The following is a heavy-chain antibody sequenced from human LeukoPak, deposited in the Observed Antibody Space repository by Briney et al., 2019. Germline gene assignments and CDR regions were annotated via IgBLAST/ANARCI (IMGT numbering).Heavy chain of an antibody. CDR2: FDPEDGET. CDR3: ATERYSSGWGLFDY. J-gene: IGHJ4*02. CDR1: GYTLTELS. Sequence: ASVKVSCKVSGYTLTELSMHWVRQAPGKGLEWMGGFDPEDGETIYAQKLQGRVTMTEATSTDTAYMELSSLRSEDTAVYYCATERYSSGWGLFDYWGQGTLVTVSS. V-gene: IGHV1-24*01. D-gene: IGHD6-19*01.